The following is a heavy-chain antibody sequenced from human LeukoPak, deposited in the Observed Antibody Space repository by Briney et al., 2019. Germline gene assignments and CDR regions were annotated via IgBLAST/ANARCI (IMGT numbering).Heavy chain of an antibody. J-gene: IGHJ4*02. Sequence: GGSLTLSCAASGFTFSSYYLSGFLRAPRKGLVGFLGISGSGGSTYYAASVKGRFTISRDNSKNTLYLQMNSLTAEDTAVYFCAQRGHKGRRGVAIDFWGQGTMVTVSS. D-gene: IGHD3-10*01. CDR3: AQRGHKGRRGVAIDF. CDR1: GFTFSSYY. V-gene: IGHV3-23*01. CDR2: ISGSGGST.